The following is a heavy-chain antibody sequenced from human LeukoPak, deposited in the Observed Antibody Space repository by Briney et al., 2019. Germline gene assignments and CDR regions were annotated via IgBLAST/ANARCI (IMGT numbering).Heavy chain of an antibody. CDR1: GFTVSSNY. CDR3: ARALAVAGLTFDY. D-gene: IGHD6-19*01. CDR2: IYSGGST. Sequence: PGGSLRLSCAASGFTVSSNYMSWVRQAPGKGLEWVSVIYSGGSTYCTDSVKGRFTISRDNSKNTLYLQMNSLRAEDTAVYYCARALAVAGLTFDYWGQGTLVTVSS. J-gene: IGHJ4*02. V-gene: IGHV3-53*01.